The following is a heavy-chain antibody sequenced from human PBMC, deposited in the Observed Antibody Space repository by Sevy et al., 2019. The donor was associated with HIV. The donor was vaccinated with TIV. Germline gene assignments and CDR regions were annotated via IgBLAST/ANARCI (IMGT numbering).Heavy chain of an antibody. CDR2: IIPIFGTA. Sequence: ASVKVSCKASGGTFSSYAISWVRQAPGQGLEWMGGIIPIFGTANYAQKFQGRVTITADESTSTAYMELSSLRSEDTAVYYCARLSGITGTRPRRGMDVWGQGTTVTVSS. CDR1: GGTFSSYA. J-gene: IGHJ6*02. V-gene: IGHV1-69*13. CDR3: ARLSGITGTRPRRGMDV. D-gene: IGHD1-7*01.